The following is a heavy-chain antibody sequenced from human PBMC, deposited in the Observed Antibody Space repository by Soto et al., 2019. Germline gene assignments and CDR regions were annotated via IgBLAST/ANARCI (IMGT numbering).Heavy chain of an antibody. CDR3: AVSIAARYFDY. Sequence: QVQLQESGPGLVNPSQTLSLTCTVSGGSISSGDYYWSWIRQPPGKGLEWIGYIYYSGSTYYNPSLKRRVTIAVDTSKNQFSLKLSSVTAADTAVYYCAVSIAARYFDYCGQGTLVTGSS. CDR1: GGSISSGDYY. J-gene: IGHJ4*02. CDR2: IYYSGST. D-gene: IGHD6-6*01. V-gene: IGHV4-30-4*01.